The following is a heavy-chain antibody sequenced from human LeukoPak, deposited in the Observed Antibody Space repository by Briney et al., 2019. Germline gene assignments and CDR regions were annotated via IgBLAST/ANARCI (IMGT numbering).Heavy chain of an antibody. CDR3: ATLHFYAMGV. Sequence: GGSLRLSCAASGLTFCHQYMTWIRQTPGKGLEWVSFISGDGRRTFYPDSVKGRFTISMDNTKNSLYLQVNSLRAEDTAMYYCATLHFYAMGVWGQGTTVTVSS. CDR1: GLTFCHQY. CDR2: ISGDGRRT. V-gene: IGHV3-11*01. J-gene: IGHJ6*02.